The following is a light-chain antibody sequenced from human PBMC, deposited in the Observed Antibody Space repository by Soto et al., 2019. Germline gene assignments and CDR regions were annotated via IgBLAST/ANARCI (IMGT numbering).Light chain of an antibody. V-gene: IGLV1-40*01. J-gene: IGLJ3*02. CDR2: QNN. Sequence: QSALTQPPSVSGAPGQRVTISCTGSSSNIGAGYGVHWYQHLPGAAPKLLIFQNNIRPSGVPDRFSGSQSDTSAYLAITGLQPEDEADYYCQTADTSLSVVFGGGTKLTVL. CDR3: QTADTSLSVV. CDR1: SSNIGAGYG.